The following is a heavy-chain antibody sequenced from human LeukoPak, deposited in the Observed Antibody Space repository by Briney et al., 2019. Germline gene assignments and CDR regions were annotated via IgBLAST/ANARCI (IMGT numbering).Heavy chain of an antibody. CDR2: ISGSGGST. J-gene: IGHJ4*02. CDR1: GFTFSNYA. Sequence: GGSLRLSCAASGFTFSNYAVSWVRQAPGKGLEWVSAISGSGGSTFYADSVKGRFTISRDNSKNTLYLQMNSLRAEDTAVYYCAKAQQLVRYYFDYWGQGTLVTVSS. D-gene: IGHD6-13*01. V-gene: IGHV3-23*01. CDR3: AKAQQLVRYYFDY.